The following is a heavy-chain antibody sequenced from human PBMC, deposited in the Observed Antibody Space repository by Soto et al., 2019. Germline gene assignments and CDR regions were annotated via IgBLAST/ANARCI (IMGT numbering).Heavy chain of an antibody. Sequence: GGSLRLSCAASGFTFSSYAMHWVRQAPGKGLEWVAVISYDGSNKYYADSVKGRFTISRDNSKNTLYLQMNSLRAEDTAVYYCAREWHYYGSGSYIYGMDVWGQGTTVTVSS. CDR1: GFTFSSYA. CDR3: AREWHYYGSGSYIYGMDV. D-gene: IGHD3-10*01. J-gene: IGHJ6*02. V-gene: IGHV3-30-3*01. CDR2: ISYDGSNK.